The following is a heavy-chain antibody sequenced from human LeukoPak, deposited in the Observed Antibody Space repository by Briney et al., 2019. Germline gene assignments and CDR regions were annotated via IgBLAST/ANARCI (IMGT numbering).Heavy chain of an antibody. CDR1: GFTFSSYE. D-gene: IGHD4-17*01. J-gene: IGHJ4*02. CDR2: ISSSGTII. CDR3: AHPSTPDYGGLDY. Sequence: GGSLRLSCTASGFTFSSYEMNWVRQAPGKGLEWVSHISSSGTIIYYADSVKGRFTISRDNAKNSLYLQMNSLRAEDTAIYYCAHPSTPDYGGLDYWGQGTLVTVSS. V-gene: IGHV3-48*03.